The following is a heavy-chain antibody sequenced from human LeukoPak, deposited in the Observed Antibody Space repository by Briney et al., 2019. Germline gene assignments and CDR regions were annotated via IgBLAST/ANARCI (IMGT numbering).Heavy chain of an antibody. V-gene: IGHV3-49*04. CDR2: IRSKAYGGTT. Sequence: PGGSLRLSCTASGFTFGDYAMSWVRQAPGKGLEWVGFIRSKAYGGTTEYAASVKGRFTISRDDSKSTAYLQMNSLKTEDTAVYYCTSRRIAAAGPFDYWGQGTLVTVSS. D-gene: IGHD6-13*01. J-gene: IGHJ4*02. CDR1: GFTFGDYA. CDR3: TSRRIAAAGPFDY.